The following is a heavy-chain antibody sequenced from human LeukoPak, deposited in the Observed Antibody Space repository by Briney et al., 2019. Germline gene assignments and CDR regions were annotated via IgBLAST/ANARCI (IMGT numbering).Heavy chain of an antibody. V-gene: IGHV5-10-1*01. CDR2: IDPSDSYT. CDR3: ARPDCSGGNCYLLTY. CDR1: GYIFANYW. D-gene: IGHD2-15*01. J-gene: IGHJ4*02. Sequence: GESLRISCKGSGYIFANYWISLVRQMPGKGLEWRGRIDPSDSYTDYSPSFQGHVTISAGKSISTAYLQWNSLKASDTAVYYCARPDCSGGNCYLLTYWGQGSLVTVSS.